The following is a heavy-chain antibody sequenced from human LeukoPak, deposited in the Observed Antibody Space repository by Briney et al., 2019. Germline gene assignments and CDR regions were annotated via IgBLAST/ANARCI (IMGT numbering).Heavy chain of an antibody. J-gene: IGHJ5*02. CDR2: IYYCGNY. Sequence: SEPLSLTCSVSVGFISTYYWRWIRQPPGGGRVGIGYIYYCGNYNYNPSLKSRVTISVDQSQNHFFLKLSTVTAADTAVYYCAGLGASGNGYLSWFDPWGQGTLVTVSS. V-gene: IGHV4-59*01. CDR1: VGFISTYY. D-gene: IGHD3-22*01. CDR3: AGLGASGNGYLSWFDP.